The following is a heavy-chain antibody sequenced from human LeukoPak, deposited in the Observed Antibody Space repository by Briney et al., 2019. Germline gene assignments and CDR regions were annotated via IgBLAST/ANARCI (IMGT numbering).Heavy chain of an antibody. J-gene: IGHJ4*02. V-gene: IGHV1-24*01. Sequence: ASVKVSCKVSGYTLTELSMHWVPQAPGKQLEWMGGFDPEDGETIHARKFQGRVTMTEDTSTDTAYMELSILRSDDTAVYYCATSRRASTYYYDSSGYWEMNYWGQGTLVTVSS. D-gene: IGHD3-22*01. CDR2: FDPEDGET. CDR1: GYTLTELS. CDR3: ATSRRASTYYYDSSGYWEMNY.